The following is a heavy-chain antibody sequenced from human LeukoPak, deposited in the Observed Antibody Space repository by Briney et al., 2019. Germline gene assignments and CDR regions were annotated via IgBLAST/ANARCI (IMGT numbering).Heavy chain of an antibody. J-gene: IGHJ5*02. CDR1: GFTFDDYA. D-gene: IGHD3-10*01. V-gene: IGHV3-43D*03. CDR2: ISWDGGST. CDR3: ARHPKRGFNNWFDP. Sequence: GGSLRLSCAASGFTFDDYAMHWVRQAPEKGLEWVSLISWDGGSTYYADSVKGRFTISRDNSKNTLYLQMNSLRAEDTAVYYCARHPKRGFNNWFDPWGQGTLVTVSS.